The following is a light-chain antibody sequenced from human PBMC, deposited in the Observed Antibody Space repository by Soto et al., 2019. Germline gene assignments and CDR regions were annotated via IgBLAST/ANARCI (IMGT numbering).Light chain of an antibody. Sequence: QSVLTQPPSASGSPGHSVTISCTGTSSDVGGYNYVSWYQQHPGKAPKLMIYEVSKRPSGVPGRFSGSKSGNTASLIISGLQTEGEADYYCCAYSTSGTHVFGTGTKVTVL. CDR3: CAYSTSGTHV. V-gene: IGLV2-8*01. CDR1: SSDVGGYNY. CDR2: EVS. J-gene: IGLJ1*01.